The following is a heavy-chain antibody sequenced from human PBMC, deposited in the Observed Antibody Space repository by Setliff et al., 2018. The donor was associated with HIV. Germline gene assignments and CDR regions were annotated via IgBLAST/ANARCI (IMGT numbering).Heavy chain of an antibody. J-gene: IGHJ4*02. CDR3: ATDPKGDGWAYFDS. Sequence: SETLSLTCSVAGASMTSHYLTWIRQPRGMGLEWIGNIYGSGTTKYNPSLRSRVTISVDKSKNQLSLSLGSVTAADTAVYYCATDPKGDGWAYFDSWGQGTLVNVSA. CDR2: IYGSGTT. D-gene: IGHD6-19*01. CDR1: GASMTSHY. V-gene: IGHV4-59*11.